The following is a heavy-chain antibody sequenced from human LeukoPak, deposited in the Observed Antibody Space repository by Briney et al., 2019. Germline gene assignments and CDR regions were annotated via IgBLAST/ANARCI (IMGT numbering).Heavy chain of an antibody. CDR2: IYYSGNT. CDR1: GGSNSSGHYY. J-gene: IGHJ4*02. CDR3: ARAHYDILAGYQGELDY. Sequence: SQTLSLTRTFSGGSNSSGHYYWSWIRHPPGEGLEWLGYIYYSGNTYYNPSLKSRVTISVDTSKNQFSLKVSSVTAADTAVYYCARAHYDILAGYQGELDYWGRGTLVTVSS. D-gene: IGHD3-9*01. V-gene: IGHV4-30-4*01.